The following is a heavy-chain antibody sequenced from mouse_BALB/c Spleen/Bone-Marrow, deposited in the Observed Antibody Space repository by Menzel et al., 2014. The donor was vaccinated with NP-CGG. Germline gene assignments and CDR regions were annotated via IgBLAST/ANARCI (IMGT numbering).Heavy chain of an antibody. J-gene: IGHJ2*01. V-gene: IGHV4-1*02. Sequence: EVQLVESGGGLVQPGGSLKLSCAASGFDFRRHWMSWVRQAPGKGLEWIGEINPESSTINYTPSLKDKFIISRDNAKNTLYLQMSKVRSEDTALYYCARLGYYGYFVDWGQGTTLTVSS. CDR3: ARLGYYGYFVD. D-gene: IGHD2-3*01. CDR1: GFDFRRHW. CDR2: INPESSTI.